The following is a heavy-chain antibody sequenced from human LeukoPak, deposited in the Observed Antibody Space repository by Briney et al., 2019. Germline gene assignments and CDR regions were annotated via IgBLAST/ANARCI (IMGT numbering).Heavy chain of an antibody. CDR1: GFTFSSYG. J-gene: IGHJ4*01. CDR2: ISNSGGGT. CDR3: AKRRDYFDY. V-gene: IGHV3-23*01. Sequence: GGSLRLSCAASGFTFSSYGMTWVRQAPGKGLEWVSSISNSGGGTYYADSVKGRFTISRDNSKNTLYLQMKSLRDEDTAIYYCAKRRDYFDYWGHGTLVSVSS.